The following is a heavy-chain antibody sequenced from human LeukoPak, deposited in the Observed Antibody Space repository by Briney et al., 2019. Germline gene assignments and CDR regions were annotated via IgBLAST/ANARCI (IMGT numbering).Heavy chain of an antibody. CDR2: ISAYNGNT. Sequence: ASVKVSCKASGYTFTSYGITWVRQAPGQGPEWMGWISAYNGNTKYAQNLQGRVTMTTDTSTSTAYMELRSLRSDDTAVYYCAREGDYYDTSGTLDYWGQGTLVTVSS. CDR3: AREGDYYDTSGTLDY. J-gene: IGHJ4*02. V-gene: IGHV1-18*01. CDR1: GYTFTSYG. D-gene: IGHD3-22*01.